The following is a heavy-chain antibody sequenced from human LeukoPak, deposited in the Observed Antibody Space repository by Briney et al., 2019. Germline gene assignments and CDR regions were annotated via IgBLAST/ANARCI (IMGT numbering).Heavy chain of an antibody. J-gene: IGHJ5*02. Sequence: GASVKVSCKASGYTFTSYDINWVRQATGQGLEWMGWMNPNSGNTGYAQKFQGRVTMTRNTSISTAYMELSSLRSEDTAVYYCARSYPASITIFGVVIRKNWFDPWGQGTLVTVSS. CDR3: ARSYPASITIFGVVIRKNWFDP. D-gene: IGHD3-3*01. CDR2: MNPNSGNT. V-gene: IGHV1-8*01. CDR1: GYTFTSYD.